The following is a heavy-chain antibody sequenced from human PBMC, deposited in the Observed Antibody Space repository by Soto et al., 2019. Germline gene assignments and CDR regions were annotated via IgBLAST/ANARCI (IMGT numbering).Heavy chain of an antibody. CDR1: GGSISSSSYY. CDR2: IYYSGST. Sequence: LSLTCTVSGGSISSSSYYWGWIRQPPGKGLEWIGSIYYSGSTYYNPSLKSRVTISVDTSKNQFSLKLSSVTAADTAVYYCASDVRRCSGGSCYGRWFDPWGQGTLVTVSS. D-gene: IGHD2-15*01. CDR3: ASDVRRCSGGSCYGRWFDP. V-gene: IGHV4-39*01. J-gene: IGHJ5*02.